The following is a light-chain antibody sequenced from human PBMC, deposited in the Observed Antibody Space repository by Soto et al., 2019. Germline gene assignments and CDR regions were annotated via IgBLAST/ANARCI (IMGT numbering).Light chain of an antibody. Sequence: QSVLTQPASVSESPGQSITVSCTGTSSDVGGYNYVSWYQQHPGKAPKLMIYDVSDRPSGVSNRFSGSKSGNTASLTISGFQAEDEADYYCSSYSSSSTLYVFGTGTKLTVL. V-gene: IGLV2-14*01. J-gene: IGLJ1*01. CDR1: SSDVGGYNY. CDR2: DVS. CDR3: SSYSSSSTLYV.